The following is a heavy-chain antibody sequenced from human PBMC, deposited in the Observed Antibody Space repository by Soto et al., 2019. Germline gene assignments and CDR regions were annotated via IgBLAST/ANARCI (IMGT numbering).Heavy chain of an antibody. CDR1: GGSISSSSYY. D-gene: IGHD3-3*01. J-gene: IGHJ6*02. V-gene: IGHV4-39*01. CDR3: ARHPTYDFWSGYSHDYYYYGMDV. CDR2: IYYSGST. Sequence: SETLSLTCTVSGGSISSSSYYWGWIRQPPGKGLEWIGSIYYSGSTYYNPSLKSRVPISVDTSKNQFSLKLGSVTAAASAVYYCARHPTYDFWSGYSHDYYYYGMDVWGQGTTVTVSS.